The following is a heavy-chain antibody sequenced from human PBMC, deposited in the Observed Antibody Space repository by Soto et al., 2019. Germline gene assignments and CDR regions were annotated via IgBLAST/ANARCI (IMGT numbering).Heavy chain of an antibody. J-gene: IGHJ4*02. CDR1: GFSLSTSGVG. CDR3: ARTEGGGYCSGGSCYGVVY. D-gene: IGHD2-15*01. CDR2: IYWNGDK. Sequence: QITLKESGPTLVKPTQTLTLTCTFSGFSLSTSGVGVGWIRQPPGKALEWLALIYWNGDKRYSPSLKSRLTITKDTSKNQVVLTMTNMDPGDSATYFCARTEGGGYCSGGSCYGVVYWGQGTLVTVSS. V-gene: IGHV2-5*01.